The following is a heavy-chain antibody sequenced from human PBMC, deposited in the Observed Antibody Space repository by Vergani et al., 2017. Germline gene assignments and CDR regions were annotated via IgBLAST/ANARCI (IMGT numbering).Heavy chain of an antibody. J-gene: IGHJ4*02. CDR3: ARDLIAVAGTGEYFDY. CDR1: GFTFSSYS. Sequence: EVQLVESGGGLVKPGGSLRLSCAASGFTFSSYSMNWVRQAPGKGLEWVASISRSSNYIYYADSEKGRFTISRDNAKNSLYLQMNSLRAEDTAVYYCARDLIAVAGTGEYFDYWGQGTLVTVSS. CDR2: ISRSSNYI. V-gene: IGHV3-21*01. D-gene: IGHD6-19*01.